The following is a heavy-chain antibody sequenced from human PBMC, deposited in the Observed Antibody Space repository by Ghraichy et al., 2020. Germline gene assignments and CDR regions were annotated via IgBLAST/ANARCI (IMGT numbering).Heavy chain of an antibody. CDR3: ARGPRGYLDY. CDR2: INPNTGDP. J-gene: IGHJ4*02. V-gene: IGHV1-2*02. Sequence: ASVKVSCKASGYTFSVNYIHWVRQAPGQGLEWMGWINPNTGDPNLAQKFQGRVTMTRDTSISTVYMEFTDLNSNDTALYYCARGPRGYLDYWGQGTLVTVSS. CDR1: GYTFSVNY. D-gene: IGHD3-10*01.